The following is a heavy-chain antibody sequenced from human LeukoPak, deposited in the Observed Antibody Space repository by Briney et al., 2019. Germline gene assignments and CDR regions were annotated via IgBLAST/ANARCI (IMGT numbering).Heavy chain of an antibody. Sequence: SETLSLTCTVSGGSIGTYYWSWIRQSPGKGLEWIGYIYVTGSTRYNPYLQSRVTISVDTSRNQLFLKMSSVTAADTAVYYCARHIGGGIDDMDVWGKGTKVTVSS. CDR1: GGSIGTYY. V-gene: IGHV4-59*08. CDR3: ARHIGGGIDDMDV. J-gene: IGHJ6*03. CDR2: IYVTGST. D-gene: IGHD3-16*02.